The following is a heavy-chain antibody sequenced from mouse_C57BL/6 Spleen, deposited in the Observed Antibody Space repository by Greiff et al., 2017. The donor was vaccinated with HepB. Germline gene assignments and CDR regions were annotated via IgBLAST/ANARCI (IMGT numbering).Heavy chain of an antibody. CDR3: TTGGHWYFDV. CDR1: GFNIKDDY. Sequence: EVQLQQSGAELVRPGASVKLSCTASGFNIKDDYMHWVKQRPEQGLEWIGWIDPENGDTEYASKFQGKATITADTSSNTAYLQLSRLTSEDTAVYYCTTGGHWYFDVWGTGTTVTVSS. J-gene: IGHJ1*03. CDR2: IDPENGDT. V-gene: IGHV14-4*01.